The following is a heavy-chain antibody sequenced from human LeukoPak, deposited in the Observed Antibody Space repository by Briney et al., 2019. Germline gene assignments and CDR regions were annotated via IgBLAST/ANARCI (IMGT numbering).Heavy chain of an antibody. D-gene: IGHD3-3*01. V-gene: IGHV4-59*08. J-gene: IGHJ4*02. Sequence: SETLSLTCTVSGGSISTYYWNWIRQPPGKGLEWIGYIYYSGSTNYNPSLKSRVTISVDTSKNQFSLKLSSVTAADTAVYYCARLTPASEVFWSGFYVYYFDCWGQGTLVAVSS. CDR3: ARLTPASEVFWSGFYVYYFDC. CDR2: IYYSGST. CDR1: GGSISTYY.